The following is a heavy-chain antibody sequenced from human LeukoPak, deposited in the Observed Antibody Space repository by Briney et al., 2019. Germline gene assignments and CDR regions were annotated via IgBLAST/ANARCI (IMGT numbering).Heavy chain of an antibody. CDR3: AKGRFEYSSSPTYYYYGMDV. Sequence: PGRSLRLSCAASGFTFSSYGMHWVRQAPGKGLEWVAVISYDGSNKYYADSVKGRFTISRDNSKNTLYLQMNSLRAENTAVYYCAKGRFEYSSSPTYYYYGMDVWGQGTTVTVSS. CDR1: GFTFSSYG. J-gene: IGHJ6*02. CDR2: ISYDGSNK. V-gene: IGHV3-30*18. D-gene: IGHD6-6*01.